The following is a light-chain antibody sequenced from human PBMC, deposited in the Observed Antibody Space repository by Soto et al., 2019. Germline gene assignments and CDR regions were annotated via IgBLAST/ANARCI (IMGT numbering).Light chain of an antibody. V-gene: IGKV3-15*01. CDR2: GAS. Sequence: EIVMTQSPASLSVSPRERATLSCRASQSVSSNLAWYQQKPGQAPRLLIYGASTGATGVPARFSGSGSGTDFTLTISSLQSEDFAVYYCQQYNNWPRTFGQGTKVDIK. CDR1: QSVSSN. J-gene: IGKJ1*01. CDR3: QQYNNWPRT.